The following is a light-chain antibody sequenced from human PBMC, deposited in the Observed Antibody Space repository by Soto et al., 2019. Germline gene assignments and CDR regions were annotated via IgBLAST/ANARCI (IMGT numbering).Light chain of an antibody. CDR3: QQYNNWPPST. V-gene: IGKV3-15*01. CDR2: GAS. J-gene: IGKJ2*01. CDR1: QSVSSN. Sequence: EIVMTQSPATLSVSPGERATLSCRASQSVSSNLAWYQQKPGQAPRLLIYGASTRATGIPARFSGSGSGTEFTLTISSLQSEDFAVYYCQQYNNWPPSTFGQGTNLELK.